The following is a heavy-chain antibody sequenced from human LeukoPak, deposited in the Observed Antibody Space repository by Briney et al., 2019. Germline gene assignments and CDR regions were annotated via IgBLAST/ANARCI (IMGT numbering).Heavy chain of an antibody. Sequence: PGGSLRLSCAASGFTFSSYAMSWVRQAPGKGLEWVSAISGSGGSTYYADFVKGRFTISRDNSKNTLYLQMNSLRAEDTAVYYCAKPYGGYDSSVGFDPWGQGTLVTVSS. V-gene: IGHV3-23*01. CDR1: GFTFSSYA. CDR3: AKPYGGYDSSVGFDP. CDR2: ISGSGGST. J-gene: IGHJ5*02. D-gene: IGHD5-12*01.